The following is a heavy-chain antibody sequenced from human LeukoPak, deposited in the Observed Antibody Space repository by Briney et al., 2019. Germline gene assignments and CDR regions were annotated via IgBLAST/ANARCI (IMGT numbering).Heavy chain of an antibody. D-gene: IGHD6-6*01. CDR3: AKLLGEEY. CDR2: VYHSGSS. CDR1: GASVSSYF. J-gene: IGHJ4*02. Sequence: PSETLSLTCTVSGASVSSYFWSWIRQSPHKGLDWIGYVYHSGSSSSNPSLQSRVTISQDTSRNQVSLKMTSATAADTAVYYCAKLLGEEYWGQGTQVVVSS. V-gene: IGHV4-59*02.